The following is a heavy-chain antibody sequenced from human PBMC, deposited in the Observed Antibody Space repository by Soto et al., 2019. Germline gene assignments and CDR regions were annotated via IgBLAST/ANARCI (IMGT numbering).Heavy chain of an antibody. V-gene: IGHV3-33*01. CDR1: GFTFSSYG. J-gene: IGHJ4*02. Sequence: SLRLSCAASGFTFSSYGMHWVRQAPGKGLEWVTVIWYDGSNKYYADSVKGRFTISRDNSKNTLYLQMNSLRAEDTAVYYCARDRDSYPTDYWGQGTLVTVSS. CDR3: ARDRDSYPTDY. CDR2: IWYDGSNK. D-gene: IGHD2-2*01.